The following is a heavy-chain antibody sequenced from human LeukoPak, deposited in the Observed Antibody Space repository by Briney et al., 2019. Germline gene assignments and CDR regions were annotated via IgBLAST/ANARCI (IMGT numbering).Heavy chain of an antibody. J-gene: IGHJ5*02. CDR1: GFTFSSYA. D-gene: IGHD2-2*01. Sequence: GGSLRLSCAASGFTFSSYATHWVRQAPGKGLEWVAVISYDGSNKYYADSVKGRFTISRDNSRNTLYLQMNSLRAEDTAVYYCASAPPSYYSTWFDPWGQGTLVTVSP. V-gene: IGHV3-30-3*01. CDR3: ASAPPSYYSTWFDP. CDR2: ISYDGSNK.